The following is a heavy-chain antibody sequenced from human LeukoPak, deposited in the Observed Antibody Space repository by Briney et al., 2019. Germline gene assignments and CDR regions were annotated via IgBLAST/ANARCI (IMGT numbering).Heavy chain of an antibody. CDR2: IIPIFGTA. CDR1: GGTFSSYA. CDR3: ARGAVFGGIDY. J-gene: IGHJ4*02. Sequence: GASVKVSCTASGGTFSSYAISWVRQAPGQGLEWMGGIIPIFGTANYAQKFQGRVTITADESTSTAYMELSSLRSEDTAVYYCARGAVFGGIDYWGQGTLVTVSS. V-gene: IGHV1-69*01. D-gene: IGHD3-3*01.